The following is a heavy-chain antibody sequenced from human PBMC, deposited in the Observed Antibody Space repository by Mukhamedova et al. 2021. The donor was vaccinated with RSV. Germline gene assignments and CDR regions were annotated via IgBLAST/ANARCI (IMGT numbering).Heavy chain of an antibody. CDR1: YS. CDR2: IGSRSTSI. J-gene: IGHJ4*02. CDR3: ARDRDHAFDY. Sequence: YSMNWVRQAPGKGLEWVSYIGSRSTSIKYADSVKGRFTISRDNAKNSLYLQMYSLRDEDTAIYYCARDRDHAFDYWAQGTLVT. V-gene: IGHV3-48*02. D-gene: IGHD1-14*01.